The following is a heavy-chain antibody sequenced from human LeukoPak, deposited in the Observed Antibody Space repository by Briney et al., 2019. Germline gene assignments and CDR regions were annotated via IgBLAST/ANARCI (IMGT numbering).Heavy chain of an antibody. CDR3: AKAPVTSCRGAYCYPFDY. V-gene: IGHV3-23*01. J-gene: IGHJ4*02. CDR2: ISSTDTGT. Sequence: GGSLRLSCAASGFSLSSYAMSWVRQAPGKGLEWVSAISSTDTGTYHADSVRGRFTISRDSSKNTLYLQMNSLRAEDAAVYYCAKAPVTSCRGAYCYPFDYWGQGTLVTVSS. CDR1: GFSLSSYA. D-gene: IGHD2-21*01.